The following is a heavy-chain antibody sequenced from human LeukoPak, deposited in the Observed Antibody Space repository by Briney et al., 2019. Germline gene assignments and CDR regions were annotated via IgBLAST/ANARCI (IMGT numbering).Heavy chain of an antibody. Sequence: SVKVSCKAPGGTFSSYAISWVRQAPGQGLEWMGGIIPILGIANYAQKFQGRVTITTDESTSTAYMELSSLRSEDTAVYYCARQTNGNYPVDYWGQGTLVTVSS. CDR2: IIPILGIA. J-gene: IGHJ4*02. CDR1: GGTFSSYA. CDR3: ARQTNGNYPVDY. D-gene: IGHD4-17*01. V-gene: IGHV1-69*05.